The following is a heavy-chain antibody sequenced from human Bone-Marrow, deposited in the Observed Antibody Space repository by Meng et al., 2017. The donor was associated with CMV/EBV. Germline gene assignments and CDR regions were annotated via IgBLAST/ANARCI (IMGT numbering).Heavy chain of an antibody. V-gene: IGHV1-8*01. CDR2: MNPNSGNT. CDR1: GYTFSSYD. CDR3: ARCKFGCSGGSCYSDFDS. J-gene: IGHJ4*02. D-gene: IGHD2-15*01. Sequence: VKVSCKASGYTFSSYDINWVRQAPGQGLEWVGWMNPNSGNTGFEQKFQGRVTMTRNMSIRKAYMQLSSLRFEDTAGYYCARCKFGCSGGSCYSDFDSWGQGTLVTVSS.